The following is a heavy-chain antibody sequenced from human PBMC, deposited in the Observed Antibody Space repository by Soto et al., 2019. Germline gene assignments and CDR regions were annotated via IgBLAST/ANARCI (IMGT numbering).Heavy chain of an antibody. CDR3: PHRVLRTVFGLVTTTAIYFDF. D-gene: IGHD3-3*01. CDR2: IYWDDDK. J-gene: IGHJ4*02. CDR1: GFSLTTSGVG. Sequence: QITLNESGPTQVKPRQTLTLTCTFSGFSLTTSGVGVGWIRQSPGKAPEWLALIYWDDDKRYSPSLKSRLTMTKDTSKNQVVLTMADLDPADTATYYCPHRVLRTVFGLVTTTAIYFDFWGQGTPVAVSS. V-gene: IGHV2-5*02.